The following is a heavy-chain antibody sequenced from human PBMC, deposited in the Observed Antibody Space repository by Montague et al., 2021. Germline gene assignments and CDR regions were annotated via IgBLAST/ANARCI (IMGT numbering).Heavy chain of an antibody. J-gene: IGHJ4*02. V-gene: IGHV4-4*09. CDR1: GGSISTYY. Sequence: SETLSLTCAVSGGSISTYYWTWIRQSPGKGLEYIGYFAQSVASGASGSTNYHPSLRGRVTISVDSSKNQVSLKMTSVTATDTGVYYCARGEGVVPAAGFDFWGRGTLVTVSS. CDR3: ARGEGVVPAAGFDF. D-gene: IGHD3-16*01. CDR2: FAQSVASGASGST.